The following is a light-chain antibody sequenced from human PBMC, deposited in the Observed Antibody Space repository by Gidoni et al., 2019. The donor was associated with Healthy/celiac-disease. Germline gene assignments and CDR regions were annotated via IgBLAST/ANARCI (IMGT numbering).Light chain of an antibody. CDR3: AAWEDSLSGREVV. CDR2: RNN. V-gene: IGLV1-47*01. Sequence: QSVLTQPPSASGTPGQRVTISCSGSSSNIGSNYVYWYQQLPGTAPKLLIYRNNQRPSGVPDRFSGSKSGTSASLAISGLRSEDEADYYCAAWEDSLSGREVVFGGGTKLTVL. J-gene: IGLJ2*01. CDR1: SSNIGSNY.